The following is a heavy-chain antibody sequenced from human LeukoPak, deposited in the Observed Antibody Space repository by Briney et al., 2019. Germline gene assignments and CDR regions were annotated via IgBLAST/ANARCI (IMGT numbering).Heavy chain of an antibody. CDR2: MYYSGST. CDR1: GGSISSISYY. CDR3: ARATRAARHFDF. D-gene: IGHD6-6*01. Sequence: SETLCLTCTVSGGSISSISYYWGWIRQPPGKGLEWIVSMYYSGSTYNNPSLKSRVTISVDTSKNQFSLKLSSVTAADTAVYYCARATRAARHFDFWGQGTLVTVSS. J-gene: IGHJ4*02. V-gene: IGHV4-39*07.